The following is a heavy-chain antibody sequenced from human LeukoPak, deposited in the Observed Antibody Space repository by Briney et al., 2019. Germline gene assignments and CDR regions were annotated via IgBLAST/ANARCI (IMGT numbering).Heavy chain of an antibody. CDR3: ARGATSHTLYYYDSSGYYYTYFDY. Sequence: ASVKVSCKASGYTFTSYAMNWVRQAPGQGLEWMGWINTNTGNPTYAQGFTGRFVFSLDTSVSTAYLQISSLKAEDTAVYYCARGATSHTLYYYDSSGYYYTYFDYWGQGTLVTVSS. V-gene: IGHV7-4-1*02. J-gene: IGHJ4*02. D-gene: IGHD3-22*01. CDR1: GYTFTSYA. CDR2: INTNTGNP.